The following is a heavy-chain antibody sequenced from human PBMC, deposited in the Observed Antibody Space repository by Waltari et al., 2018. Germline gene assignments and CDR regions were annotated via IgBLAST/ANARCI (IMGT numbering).Heavy chain of an antibody. D-gene: IGHD5-12*01. CDR3: ARAAVDIVATAYYYYGMDV. V-gene: IGHV4-34*01. CDR1: GGSFSGYY. Sequence: QVQLQQWGAGLLKPSETLSLTCAVYGGSFSGYYWSWIRQPPGTGLEWIGEINHSTSTSSNPYLKRRVPISVDTSKTQFSLKLSSVTAADTAVYYCARAAVDIVATAYYYYGMDVWGQGTTVTVAS. J-gene: IGHJ6*02. CDR2: INHSTST.